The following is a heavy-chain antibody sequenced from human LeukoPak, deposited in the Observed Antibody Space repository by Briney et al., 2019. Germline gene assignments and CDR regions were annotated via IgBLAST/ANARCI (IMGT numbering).Heavy chain of an antibody. J-gene: IGHJ4*02. D-gene: IGHD3-16*01. CDR2: IIPIFGTA. Sequence: SVKVSCKASGGTFSSYAISWVRQAPGQGLEWMGGIIPIFGTANYAQKFQGRVTMTTDTSTSTAYMELRSLRSDDTAVYYCARDLAGGDYWGQGTLVTVSS. CDR3: ARDLAGGDY. CDR1: GGTFSSYA. V-gene: IGHV1-69*05.